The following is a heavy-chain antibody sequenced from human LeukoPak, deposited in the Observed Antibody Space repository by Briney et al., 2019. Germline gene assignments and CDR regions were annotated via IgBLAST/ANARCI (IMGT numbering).Heavy chain of an antibody. CDR1: GYTFTRYY. V-gene: IGHV1-2*02. Sequence: ASVKVSCKASGYTFTRYYMHWLRQAPGQGLEWMGWINPNSGGTNYAQKLQGRVTMTRDTSISTAYMELSRLRSDDTAVYHCARVSLGYDYVWGSYQDWGQGTLVTVSS. CDR3: ARVSLGYDYVWGSYQD. CDR2: INPNSGGT. D-gene: IGHD3-16*02. J-gene: IGHJ4*02.